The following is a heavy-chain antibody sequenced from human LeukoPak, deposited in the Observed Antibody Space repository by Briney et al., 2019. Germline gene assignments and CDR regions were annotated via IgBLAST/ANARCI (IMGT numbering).Heavy chain of an antibody. J-gene: IGHJ4*02. D-gene: IGHD6-13*01. CDR3: ARWVHIAAAAAVFDY. V-gene: IGHV4-4*02. CDR1: GGSISSSNW. CDR2: MYHSGST. Sequence: SETLSLTCAVSGGSISSSNWWSWVRQPPGKGLEWIGEMYHSGSTNYNPSLKSRVTISVDKSKNQFSLKLSSVTAADTAVYYCARWVHIAAAAAVFDYWGQGTLVTVSS.